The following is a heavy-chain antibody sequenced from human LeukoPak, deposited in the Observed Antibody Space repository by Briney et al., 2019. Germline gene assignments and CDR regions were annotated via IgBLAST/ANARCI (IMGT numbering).Heavy chain of an antibody. CDR2: IYYSGTT. CDR3: ASEGYDILPGYYCYYCMDV. D-gene: IGHD3-9*01. CDR1: GGSISSYY. J-gene: IGHJ6*03. Sequence: SETLSLTXTVSGGSISSYYWSWIRQPPGKGLEWIGYIYYSGTTYYNPSLKSRVTISVDTSKHQFSLKLSSVTAADTAVYYCASEGYDILPGYYCYYCMDVWGKGTTVTVAS. V-gene: IGHV4-59*01.